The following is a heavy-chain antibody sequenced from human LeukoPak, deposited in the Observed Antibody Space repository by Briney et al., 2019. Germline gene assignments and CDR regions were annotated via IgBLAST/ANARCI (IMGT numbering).Heavy chain of an antibody. Sequence: GGSLRLSCAAFGFTFSSYSMNWVRQAPGKGLVWVSYISGSSGTINYADSVKGRFTISRDNAKKSLYLQMNSLRVEDTAVYYCARDASSMVRGSSDYWGQGTLVTVSS. J-gene: IGHJ4*02. V-gene: IGHV3-48*01. D-gene: IGHD3-10*01. CDR3: ARDASSMVRGSSDY. CDR2: ISGSSGTI. CDR1: GFTFSSYS.